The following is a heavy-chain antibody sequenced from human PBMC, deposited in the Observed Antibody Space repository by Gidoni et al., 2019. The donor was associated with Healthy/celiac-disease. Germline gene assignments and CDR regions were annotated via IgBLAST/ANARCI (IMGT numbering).Heavy chain of an antibody. CDR2: IYYSGST. V-gene: IGHV4-39*01. CDR3: AIRTINSSQYNWFDP. J-gene: IGHJ5*02. CDR1: GGSISSSSYY. Sequence: QLQLQESGPGLVKPSETLSLTCTVSGGSISSSSYYWGWIRQPPGKGLEWIGSIYYSGSTYYNPSFKSRVTISVDTSKNQFSLKLSSVTAADTAVYYCAIRTINSSQYNWFDPWGQGTLVTVSS. D-gene: IGHD1-1*01.